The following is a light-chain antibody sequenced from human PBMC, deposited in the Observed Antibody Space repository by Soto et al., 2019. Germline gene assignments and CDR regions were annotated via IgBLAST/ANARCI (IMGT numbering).Light chain of an antibody. Sequence: DIQMTQSPSSLSAFVGDSVTFTCRASQGISNYLAWYHQKPGKVPKLLVYAASTLPSGVPSRFTGSGSGTEFTLTIRSLQPEDVGTSYCQHYHSPPFTFGPGTKVEIK. CDR2: AAS. CDR3: QHYHSPPFT. J-gene: IGKJ3*01. CDR1: QGISNY. V-gene: IGKV1-27*01.